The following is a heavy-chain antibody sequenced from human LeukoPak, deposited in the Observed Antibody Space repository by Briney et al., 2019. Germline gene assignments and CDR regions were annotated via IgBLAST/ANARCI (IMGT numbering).Heavy chain of an antibody. Sequence: PGGSLRLSCAASGFTFSDYYMSWIRQAPGKGLEWVLYISSSGSTIYYADSVKGRFTISRDNAKNSLYLQMNSLRAEDTAVYYCARDVRGYSYGQRVYYFDYWGQGTLVTVSS. CDR3: ARDVRGYSYGQRVYYFDY. J-gene: IGHJ4*02. CDR2: ISSSGSTI. V-gene: IGHV3-11*01. CDR1: GFTFSDYY. D-gene: IGHD5-18*01.